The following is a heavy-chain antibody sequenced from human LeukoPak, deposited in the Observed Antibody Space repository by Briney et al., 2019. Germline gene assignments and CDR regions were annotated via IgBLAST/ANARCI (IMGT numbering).Heavy chain of an antibody. CDR1: GFTFSSYV. V-gene: IGHV3-64*01. CDR2: ISGNGGST. D-gene: IGHD1-26*01. CDR3: ARGAIVGATLSAFDI. Sequence: PGRSLRLSCAASGFTFSSYVMHWVRQAPGKGLEYVSAISGNGGSTYYANSVKGRFTISRDNSKNTLYLQMGSLRAEDMAVYYCARGAIVGATLSAFDIWGQGTMVTVSS. J-gene: IGHJ3*02.